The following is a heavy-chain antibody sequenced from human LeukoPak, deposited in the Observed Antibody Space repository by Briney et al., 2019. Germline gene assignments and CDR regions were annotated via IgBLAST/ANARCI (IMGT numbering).Heavy chain of an antibody. CDR3: ASGYSMDY. J-gene: IGHJ4*02. CDR2: ISSSSSTI. V-gene: IGHV3-48*01. D-gene: IGHD6-13*01. CDR1: GFTFSSYS. Sequence: GGSLRLSCAASGFTFSSYSMNWVRQAPGKGLEWVSYISSSSSTIYYADSVKGRFTISRDNAKSSLYLQMNSLRAEDTAVYYCASGYSMDYWGQGTLVTVSS.